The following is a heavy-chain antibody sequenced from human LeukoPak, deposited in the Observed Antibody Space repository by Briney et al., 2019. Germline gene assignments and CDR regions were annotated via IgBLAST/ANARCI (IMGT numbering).Heavy chain of an antibody. J-gene: IGHJ5*02. D-gene: IGHD6-19*01. CDR1: GYTFTSYG. Sequence: ASVKVSCKASGYTFTSYGISWVRQAPGQGLEWMGWISAYNGNTNYAQKLQGRVTMTTDTSTSTAYMELRSLRSDDTAVYYCARVSPNNLGYSSIYWFDPWGQGTLVTVSS. V-gene: IGHV1-18*01. CDR2: ISAYNGNT. CDR3: ARVSPNNLGYSSIYWFDP.